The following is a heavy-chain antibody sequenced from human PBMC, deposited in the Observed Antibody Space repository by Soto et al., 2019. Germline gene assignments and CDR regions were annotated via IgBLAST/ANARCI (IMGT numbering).Heavy chain of an antibody. CDR3: AREPNHRSPYYDFWSGPNYGMDV. CDR2: IYYSGST. D-gene: IGHD3-3*01. Sequence: SETLSLTCTVSGGSISSYYWSWIRQPPGKGLEWIGYIYYSGSTNYSPSLKSRVTISVDTSKNQFSLKLSSVTAADTAVYYCAREPNHRSPYYDFWSGPNYGMDVWGQGTTVTVSS. J-gene: IGHJ6*02. CDR1: GGSISSYY. V-gene: IGHV4-59*01.